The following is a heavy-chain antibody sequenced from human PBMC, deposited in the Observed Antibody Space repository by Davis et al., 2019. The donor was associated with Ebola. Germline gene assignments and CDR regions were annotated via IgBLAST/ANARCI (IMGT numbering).Heavy chain of an antibody. V-gene: IGHV4-59*03. D-gene: IGHD3-10*01. Sequence: PSETLSLTCTVSGVSISRHYWSWIRQPPGQRLEWIGSIYYTGNAYYNSSPASRATISVDTSKNQFSLKLTSVTAADTAMYYCSERGSSVWGQGTLVTVSS. CDR2: IYYTGNA. CDR3: SERGSSV. CDR1: GVSISRHY. J-gene: IGHJ4*02.